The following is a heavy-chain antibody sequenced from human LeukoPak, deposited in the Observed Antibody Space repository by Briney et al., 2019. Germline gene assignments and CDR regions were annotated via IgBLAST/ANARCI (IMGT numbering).Heavy chain of an antibody. D-gene: IGHD3-3*01. CDR3: AREGWRGPRNLDY. CDR1: GYTFTDYY. V-gene: IGHV1-69-2*01. J-gene: IGHJ4*02. CDR2: VDPEDGKT. Sequence: GATVKISCKVSGYTFTDYYMHWVQQAPGKGLEWMGLVDPEDGKTIYAEKFQGRVTITADTSTSTVYMELSSLRSEDTAVYYCAREGWRGPRNLDYWGQGTLVTVSS.